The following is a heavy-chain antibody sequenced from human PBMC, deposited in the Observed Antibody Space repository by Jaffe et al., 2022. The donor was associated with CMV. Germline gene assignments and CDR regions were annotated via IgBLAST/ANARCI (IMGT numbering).Heavy chain of an antibody. CDR3: ARDSIPSSGWEEDEWDYFDY. CDR2: ISSSGSTI. CDR1: GFTFSSYE. J-gene: IGHJ4*02. Sequence: EVQLVESGGGLVQPGGSLRLSCAASGFTFSSYEMNWVRQAPGKGLEWVSYISSSGSTIYYADSVKGRFTISRDNAKNSLYLQMNSLRAEDTAVYYCARDSIPSSGWEEDEWDYFDYWGQGTLVTVSS. V-gene: IGHV3-48*03. D-gene: IGHD6-19*01.